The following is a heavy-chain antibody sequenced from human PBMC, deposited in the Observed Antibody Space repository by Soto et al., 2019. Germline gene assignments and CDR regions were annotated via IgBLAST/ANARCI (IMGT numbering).Heavy chain of an antibody. J-gene: IGHJ6*02. V-gene: IGHV3-30-3*01. CDR2: ISYDGGNK. Sequence: QVQLVESGGGVVQPGRSLRLSCAASGFTFRNYAMHWVRQAPGKGPECVAVISYDGGNKFYRDYVKGRFTMSRDNSKNTLYLQINSLRYEDTAVYYCARGDREDIAVVIGVRPGEYGVDVWGQGTTVTVSS. CDR3: ARGDREDIAVVIGVRPGEYGVDV. CDR1: GFTFRNYA. D-gene: IGHD2-15*01.